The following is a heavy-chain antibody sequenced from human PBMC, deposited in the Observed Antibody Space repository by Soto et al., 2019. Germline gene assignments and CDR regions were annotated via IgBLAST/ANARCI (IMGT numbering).Heavy chain of an antibody. CDR2: IYYSGST. CDR1: GGSISSGDYY. J-gene: IGHJ4*02. CDR3: ERVTTWNRKFSSSPTMYYFDY. V-gene: IGHV4-31*03. D-gene: IGHD6-13*01. Sequence: PSETLSLTCTVSGGSISSGDYYWSWIRQHPGKGLDWIGYIYYSGSTNYNPSLKSRVTISVNTSKNQFSLKLNSVNAADTAVYYSERVTTWNRKFSSSPTMYYFDYCGQGTLVTVSS.